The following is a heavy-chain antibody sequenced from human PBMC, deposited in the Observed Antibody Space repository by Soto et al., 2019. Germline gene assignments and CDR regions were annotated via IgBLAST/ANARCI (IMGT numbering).Heavy chain of an antibody. CDR1: GFTFSSYA. Sequence: GGSLRLSCAASGFTFSSYAMSWVRQAPGKGLEWVSILYSGGTTYYADSVKGRFTFSRDNAANTVFLQMNNLRVEDTAVYYCVRDRGGSYWLDPWGQGTLVTSPQ. V-gene: IGHV3-23*03. D-gene: IGHD1-26*01. J-gene: IGHJ5*02. CDR3: VRDRGGSYWLDP. CDR2: ILYSGGTT.